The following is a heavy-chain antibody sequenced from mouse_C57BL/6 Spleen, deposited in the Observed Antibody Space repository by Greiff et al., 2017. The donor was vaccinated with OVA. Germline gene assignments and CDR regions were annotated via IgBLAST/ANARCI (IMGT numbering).Heavy chain of an antibody. CDR2: IDPSDSET. Sequence: QVQLQQSGAELVRPGSSVKLSCKASGYTFTSYWMHWVKQRPIQGLEWIGNIDPSDSETHYNQKFKDKATLTVDKSSSTAYMQLSSLTSEDSAVYYCARYDGYYPFAYWGQGTLVTVSA. D-gene: IGHD2-3*01. CDR1: GYTFTSYW. J-gene: IGHJ3*01. V-gene: IGHV1-52*01. CDR3: ARYDGYYPFAY.